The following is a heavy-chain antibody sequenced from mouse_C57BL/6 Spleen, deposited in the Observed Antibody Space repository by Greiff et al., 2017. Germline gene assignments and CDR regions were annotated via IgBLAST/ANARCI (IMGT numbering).Heavy chain of an antibody. D-gene: IGHD2-1*01. Sequence: EVKVEESGGGLVQPGGSLKLSCAASGFTFSDAWMDWVRQSPEKGLEWVAEIRNKANNHATYYAESVKGRFTISRDDSKSSVYLQMNSLRAEDTGIYYWTRGGNYDFDYWGQGTTLTVSS. CDR2: IRNKANNHAT. J-gene: IGHJ2*01. CDR1: GFTFSDAW. V-gene: IGHV6-6*01. CDR3: TRGGNYDFDY.